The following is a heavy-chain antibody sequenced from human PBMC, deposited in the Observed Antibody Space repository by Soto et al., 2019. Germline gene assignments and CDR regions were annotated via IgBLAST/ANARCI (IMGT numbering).Heavy chain of an antibody. CDR1: GFTVSSNY. V-gene: IGHV3-53*02. CDR2: IYSGGST. Sequence: EVQLVETGGGLIQLGGSLRLSCASSGFTVSSNYISWVRQAPGKGLEWVSVIYSGGSTYYADSVKGRFTISRDNSKNTLYLQMNSLRAEDTAVYYCAAIIVGATRVDYWGQGTLVTVSS. J-gene: IGHJ4*02. CDR3: AAIIVGATRVDY. D-gene: IGHD1-26*01.